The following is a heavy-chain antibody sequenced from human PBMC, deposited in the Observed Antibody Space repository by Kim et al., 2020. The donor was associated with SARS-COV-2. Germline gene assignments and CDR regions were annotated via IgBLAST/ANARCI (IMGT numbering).Heavy chain of an antibody. Sequence: SRVTISVDTSKNQFSLKLSSVTTADTAVYYCARGRSPMVRGVIIYYGMDVWGQGTTVTVSS. V-gene: IGHV4-34*01. D-gene: IGHD3-10*01. J-gene: IGHJ6*02. CDR3: ARGRSPMVRGVIIYYGMDV.